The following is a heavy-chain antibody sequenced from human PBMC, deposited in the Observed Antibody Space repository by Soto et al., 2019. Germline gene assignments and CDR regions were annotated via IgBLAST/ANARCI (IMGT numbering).Heavy chain of an antibody. V-gene: IGHV3-33*01. J-gene: IGHJ4*02. CDR3: ARDGAVGDLYY. CDR1: GFTFSSYG. CDR2: IWYDGSNK. Sequence: QVQLVESGGGVVQPGRSLRLSCAASGFTFSSYGMHWVRQAPGKGLEWVAVIWYDGSNKYYADSVKGRFTISRDNSKNTLYLQMNSLRVEDTAVYYCARDGAVGDLYYWGQGTLVTVSS. D-gene: IGHD6-19*01.